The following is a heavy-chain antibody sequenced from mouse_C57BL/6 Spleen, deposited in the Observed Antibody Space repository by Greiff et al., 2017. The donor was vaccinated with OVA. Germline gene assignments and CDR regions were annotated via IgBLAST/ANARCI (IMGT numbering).Heavy chain of an antibody. CDR2: IYPGNSDT. CDR3: TRSEDTGFFFDY. J-gene: IGHJ2*01. V-gene: IGHV1-5*01. CDR1: GYTFTSYW. Sequence: VQLQQSGTVLARPGASVKMSCKTSGYTFTSYWMHWVKQRPGQGLEWIGAIYPGNSDTSYNQKFKGKAKLTAVTSASTAYMELSSLTNEDSAVYYCTRSEDTGFFFDYWGQGTTLTVSS. D-gene: IGHD4-1*01.